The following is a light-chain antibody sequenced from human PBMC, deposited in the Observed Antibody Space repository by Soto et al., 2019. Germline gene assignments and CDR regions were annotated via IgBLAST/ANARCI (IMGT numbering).Light chain of an antibody. V-gene: IGKV3-20*01. Sequence: DIVLTQSPGTLSLSPGERATLSCRASQSVNSNYLAWYQQKPGQAPRLLIFGASTRATGISDRFRGSGSGTDFTLTINSLQSEDFAVYYCQMYNNWVGTFGGGTKVEIK. CDR2: GAS. J-gene: IGKJ4*01. CDR1: QSVNSNY. CDR3: QMYNNWVGT.